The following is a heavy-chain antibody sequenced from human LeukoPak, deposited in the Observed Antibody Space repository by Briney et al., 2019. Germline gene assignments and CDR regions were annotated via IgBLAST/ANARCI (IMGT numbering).Heavy chain of an antibody. J-gene: IGHJ6*02. CDR2: INPSGGST. CDR1: GYTFTSYY. Sequence: ASVKVSCKASGYTFTSYYMHWVRQAPGQGLEWMGIINPSGGSTSYAQKFQGRVTMTRDTSTSTVYMELSSLRSEDTAVYYCAKGPWLPPYYYYYYGMDVWGQGTTVTVSS. V-gene: IGHV1-46*01. D-gene: IGHD3-9*01. CDR3: AKGPWLPPYYYYYYGMDV.